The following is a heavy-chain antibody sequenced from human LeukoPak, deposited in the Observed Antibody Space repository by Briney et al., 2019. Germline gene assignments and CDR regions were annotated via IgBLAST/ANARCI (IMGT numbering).Heavy chain of an antibody. CDR3: AREGYCSGGSCSDWYFDL. V-gene: IGHV3-11*01. J-gene: IGHJ2*01. Sequence: GGSLRLSCAASGFTFSDYYISWIRQAPGKGLEWVSYISSSGSTIYYADSVKGRFTISRDNSKNMLYLQMNSLRAEDTAIYYCAREGYCSGGSCSDWYFDLWGRGTLVTVSS. CDR2: ISSSGSTI. CDR1: GFTFSDYY. D-gene: IGHD2-15*01.